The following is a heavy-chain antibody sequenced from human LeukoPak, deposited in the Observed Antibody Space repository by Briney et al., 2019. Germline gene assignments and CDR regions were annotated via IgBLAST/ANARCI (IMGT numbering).Heavy chain of an antibody. CDR1: GCSISSYF. V-gene: IGHV4-59*08. CDR3: ARHGVEMANDDAFAI. J-gene: IGHJ3*02. CDR2: IYYSGST. D-gene: IGHD5-24*01. Sequence: PSETLSLTCTVSGCSISSYFWRWIRQPPGKGLEWVGYIYYSGSTNYNHSLKSRVTISVDSSKKQSSLKLSSVTAADTAVYYCARHGVEMANDDAFAISGQGTMATVYS.